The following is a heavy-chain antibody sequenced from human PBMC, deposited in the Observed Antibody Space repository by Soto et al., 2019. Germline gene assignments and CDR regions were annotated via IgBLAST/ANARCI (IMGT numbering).Heavy chain of an antibody. V-gene: IGHV3-7*01. Sequence: EGQLVESGGGLVQPGGSLRLCCAASGFPFTTLWMSWVRQSPGKGLERVASIKEDGSEKNYVDSVKGRFTISRDNAKNSLFLQMNSLRDEDTAVYYCARGGWYSGIWGRGTLVIVSS. J-gene: IGHJ2*01. CDR1: GFPFTTLW. CDR2: IKEDGSEK. CDR3: ARGGWYSGI.